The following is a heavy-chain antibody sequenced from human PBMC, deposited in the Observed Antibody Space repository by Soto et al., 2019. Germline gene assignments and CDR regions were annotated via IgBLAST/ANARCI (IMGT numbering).Heavy chain of an antibody. CDR1: GGTFSRSS. Sequence: QEHLVQSGAEVKKTGPSVKVSCKASGGTFSRSSISWVRQAPGQGLEWMGGIIPIFDAVHYAQKFQRRVTFTADESTSTAYMELSSLRYDDAAVYFCARARCGGDCRRSYCYYGLEVWGQGTTVTVSS. D-gene: IGHD2-21*02. V-gene: IGHV1-69*01. J-gene: IGHJ6*02. CDR2: IIPIFDAV. CDR3: ARARCGGDCRRSYCYYGLEV.